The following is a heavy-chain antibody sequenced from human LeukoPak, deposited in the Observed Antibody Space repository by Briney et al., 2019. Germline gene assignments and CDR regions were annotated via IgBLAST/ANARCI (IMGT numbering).Heavy chain of an antibody. CDR2: ISYDGSNK. CDR3: AKEPEMATIRDY. V-gene: IGHV3-30*18. D-gene: IGHD5-24*01. CDR1: GFTFSSYG. Sequence: GGSLRLSCAASGFTFSSYGMHWVRQAPGKGLEWVAVISYDGSNKYYADSVKGRFTISRDNSKNTLYLQMNSLRAEDTAVYYCAKEPEMATIRDYWGQGTLVTVSS. J-gene: IGHJ4*02.